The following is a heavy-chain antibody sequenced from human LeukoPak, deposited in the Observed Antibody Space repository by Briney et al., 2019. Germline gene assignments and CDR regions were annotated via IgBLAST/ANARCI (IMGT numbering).Heavy chain of an antibody. CDR2: ISASGGST. J-gene: IGHJ3*02. CDR1: GFIFNTYA. V-gene: IGHV3-23*01. Sequence: GGSLRLSCAASGFIFNTYAMSWVRQAPGKGLEWVSLISASGGSTYYADSVKGRFTVSRDNSKNTLYVQMNSLRAEDTAVYYCAKDFYGSGSRYTGAFDIWGQGTMVTVSS. CDR3: AKDFYGSGSRYTGAFDI. D-gene: IGHD3-10*01.